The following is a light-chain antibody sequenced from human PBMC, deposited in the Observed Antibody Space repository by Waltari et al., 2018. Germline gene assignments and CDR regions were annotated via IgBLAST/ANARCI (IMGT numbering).Light chain of an antibody. CDR1: QDISNY. Sequence: DIQMTQSPSSLSASGGDRVTITCQASQDISNYLNWYQQKPGKAPKLLIYDASNLETGVPSRFSGSGSGTDFTFTIRSLQPEDIATYYCPQYDNLPTFGQGTRLEI. V-gene: IGKV1-33*01. CDR2: DAS. J-gene: IGKJ5*01. CDR3: PQYDNLPT.